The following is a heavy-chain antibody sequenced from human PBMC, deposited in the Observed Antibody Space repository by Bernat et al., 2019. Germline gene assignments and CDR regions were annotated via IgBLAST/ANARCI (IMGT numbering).Heavy chain of an antibody. J-gene: IGHJ4*02. CDR1: GFTFNNYA. Sequence: QVQLVESGGGLVKPGGSLRLSCAASGFTFNNYAVHWVRQAPGKGLEWVAVISYDGSKKYYADSVRGRFTISRDNSKNTLYLQMTSLRGEDTAVYYCARDRFTIFGVADYWGQGALVTVSA. V-gene: IGHV3-30*04. CDR2: ISYDGSKK. D-gene: IGHD3-3*01. CDR3: ARDRFTIFGVADY.